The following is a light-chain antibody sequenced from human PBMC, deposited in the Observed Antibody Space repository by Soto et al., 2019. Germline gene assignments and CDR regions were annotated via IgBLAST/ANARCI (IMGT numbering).Light chain of an antibody. CDR3: QQYYSYPLT. CDR1: QGISSY. CDR2: AAS. J-gene: IGKJ4*01. Sequence: IQMTQSPSTLSASVGDRVTITCRASQGISSYLAWYQQKPGNAPKLLIYAASTLQSGVPSRFSGSGSGTDFTLTISCLQSEDFATYYCQQYYSYPLTVGGGTKVDI. V-gene: IGKV1-8*01.